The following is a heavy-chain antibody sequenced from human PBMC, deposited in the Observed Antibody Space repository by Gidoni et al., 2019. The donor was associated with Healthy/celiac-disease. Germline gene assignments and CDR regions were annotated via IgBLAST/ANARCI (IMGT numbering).Heavy chain of an antibody. J-gene: IGHJ4*02. D-gene: IGHD4-17*01. CDR3: ARAHRGVTTVVKRGADVAPLDY. CDR2: IWYDGSNK. V-gene: IGHV3-33*01. CDR1: GFTFSRSG. Sequence: QVQLVESGGGVVQPGRSLRLSCAASGFTFSRSGLPWVRPAPGKGLEWVAVIWYDGSNKYYADSVKGRFTISRDNSKNTLYLQMNSLRAEDTAVYYCARAHRGVTTVVKRGADVAPLDYWGQGTLVTVSS.